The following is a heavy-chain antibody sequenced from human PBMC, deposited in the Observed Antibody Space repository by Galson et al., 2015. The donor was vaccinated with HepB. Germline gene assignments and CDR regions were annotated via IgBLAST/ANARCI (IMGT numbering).Heavy chain of an antibody. CDR2: ISDDGTTK. V-gene: IGHV3-30-3*01. Sequence: SLRLSCAASGFTFNSPAMHWVRQAPGRGLEWVEIISDDGTTKYYADSVKGRFTIARDNSKNTLYLQMNSLRAEDTAVYYCAKDKPHYGSFDYWGQGTLVTVSS. D-gene: IGHD4-17*01. J-gene: IGHJ4*02. CDR1: GFTFNSPA. CDR3: AKDKPHYGSFDY.